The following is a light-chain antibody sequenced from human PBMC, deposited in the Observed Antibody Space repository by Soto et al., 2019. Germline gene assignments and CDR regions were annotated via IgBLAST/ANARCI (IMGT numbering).Light chain of an antibody. Sequence: DIRMTQSPSSLSAFVGDTVTITCRASQDISNFLAWYQQKPGTVPKLLIYAASTLQSGVPSRFSGSGSGTDFTLTISSLQPEDVATYYCQKCKIAPFTFGGGTKVEMK. CDR1: QDISNF. J-gene: IGKJ4*01. CDR2: AAS. CDR3: QKCKIAPFT. V-gene: IGKV1-27*01.